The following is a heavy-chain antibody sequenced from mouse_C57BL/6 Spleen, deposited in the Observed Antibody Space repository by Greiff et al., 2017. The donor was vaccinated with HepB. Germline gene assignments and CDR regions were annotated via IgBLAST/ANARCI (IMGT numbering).Heavy chain of an antibody. CDR3: ARWYGSSYYAMDY. CDR2: IHPNSGST. Sequence: QVQLKQPGAELVKPGASVKLSCKASGYTFTSYWMHWVKQRPGQGLEWIGMIHPNSGSTNYNEKFKSKATLTVDKSSSTAYMQLSSLTSEDSAVYYCARWYGSSYYAMDYWGQGTSVTVSS. J-gene: IGHJ4*01. CDR1: GYTFTSYW. V-gene: IGHV1-64*01. D-gene: IGHD1-1*01.